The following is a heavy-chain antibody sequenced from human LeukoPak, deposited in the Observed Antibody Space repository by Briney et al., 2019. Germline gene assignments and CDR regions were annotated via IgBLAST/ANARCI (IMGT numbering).Heavy chain of an antibody. Sequence: SETLSLTCTVSGGSISSYYWSWIRQPPGKGLEWIGYIYYLGSTNYNPSLKSRVTISVDTSKNQFSLRLSSVTAADTAVYYCARADYGSGTPGTFFDYWGQGTLVTVSS. J-gene: IGHJ4*02. V-gene: IGHV4-59*12. D-gene: IGHD3-10*01. CDR2: IYYLGST. CDR1: GGSISSYY. CDR3: ARADYGSGTPGTFFDY.